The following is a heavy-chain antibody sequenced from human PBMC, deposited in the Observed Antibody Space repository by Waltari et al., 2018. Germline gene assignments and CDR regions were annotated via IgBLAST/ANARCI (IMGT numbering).Heavy chain of an antibody. Sequence: QLQLQESGPGLVKPSGTLSLTCVVSGDSLISNYFWSWVRQSPGKGLEWIGQVDSSGRTNFSPSFASRGNMSLDTSINHFSLNMHSATAADTAVYYCARDRGRGLYLDSWGRGILVSVSP. CDR2: VDSSGRT. CDR1: GDSLISNYF. V-gene: IGHV4-4*02. D-gene: IGHD2-15*01. CDR3: ARDRGRGLYLDS. J-gene: IGHJ4*02.